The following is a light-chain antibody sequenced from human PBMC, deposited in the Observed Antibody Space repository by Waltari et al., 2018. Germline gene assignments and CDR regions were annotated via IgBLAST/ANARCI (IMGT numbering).Light chain of an antibody. Sequence: SYVLTQPPPVSVAPGETARITCGGNNIESKSVNWYQQKPGQAPVLVVYDDSDRPSGIPERFSGSNSGNTATLTISRVEAGDEADYYCQVWDSSSNHWVFGGGTKLTVL. CDR3: QVWDSSSNHWV. J-gene: IGLJ3*02. V-gene: IGLV3-21*02. CDR1: NIESKS. CDR2: DDS.